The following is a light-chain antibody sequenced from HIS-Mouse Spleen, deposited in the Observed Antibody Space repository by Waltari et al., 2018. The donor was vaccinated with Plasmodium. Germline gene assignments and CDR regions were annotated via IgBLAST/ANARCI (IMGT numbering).Light chain of an antibody. Sequence: SYVLPQPPSVSVAPGQTARITCGGNNIGSTSVHWYQQKPGQAPVLVVYDDSDRPSGIPERFSGSNSGNTATLTISRVEAGDEADYYCQVWDSSSDHPVFGGGTKLTVL. CDR3: QVWDSSSDHPV. CDR1: NIGSTS. V-gene: IGLV3-21*02. CDR2: DDS. J-gene: IGLJ2*01.